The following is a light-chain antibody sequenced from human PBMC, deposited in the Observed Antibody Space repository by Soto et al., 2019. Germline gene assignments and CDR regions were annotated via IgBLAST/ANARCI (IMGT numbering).Light chain of an antibody. CDR1: QSVSSW. Sequence: QMTQSPSTLSASVGDRVTITCRASQSVSSWLAWYQQKPGRAPKLLIYKASSLDSGVPSRFSGSGSGTEFTLTISSLQPDDFATYYCQQYNSYSWWTFGQGTKVEIK. J-gene: IGKJ1*01. CDR2: KAS. CDR3: QQYNSYSWWT. V-gene: IGKV1-5*03.